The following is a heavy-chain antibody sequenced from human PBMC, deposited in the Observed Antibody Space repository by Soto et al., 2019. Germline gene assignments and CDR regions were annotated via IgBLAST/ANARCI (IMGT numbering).Heavy chain of an antibody. V-gene: IGHV3-74*01. J-gene: IGHJ6*03. CDR1: GFTFGSYW. CDR3: ALKHSSSWAYYYYMDV. Sequence: VGSLRLSCAASGFTFGSYWMHWVRQGPGKGLAWVARISSDGSSTSYADSVKGRFTISRDNAKNTLYLQMNSLRAEDTAVYYCALKHSSSWAYYYYMDVWGKGTTVTVSS. D-gene: IGHD6-13*01. CDR2: ISSDGSST.